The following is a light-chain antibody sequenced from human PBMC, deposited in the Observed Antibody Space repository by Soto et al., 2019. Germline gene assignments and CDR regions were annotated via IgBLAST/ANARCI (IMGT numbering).Light chain of an antibody. J-gene: IGLJ3*02. V-gene: IGLV3-21*02. CDR3: HVWKAYSHHRV. Sequence: SSELTQPRSLSVAPGQTATITCGGDDIGSQTVHWYRLKPGQAPVLVVHDDSRRPSGTPDRVSGSNSGDTATLTISRVEAGDEANYYCHVWKAYSHHRVFGGGTKLTVL. CDR2: DDS. CDR1: DIGSQT.